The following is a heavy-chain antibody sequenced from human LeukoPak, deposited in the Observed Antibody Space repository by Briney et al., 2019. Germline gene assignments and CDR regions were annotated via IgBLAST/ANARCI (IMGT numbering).Heavy chain of an antibody. CDR1: GFTFSSYS. V-gene: IGHV3-21*01. CDR3: ASLLTMVRGDNY. D-gene: IGHD3-10*01. CDR2: ISSSSSYI. Sequence: GGSLRLSCAASGFTFSSYSMNWVRQAPGKGLEWVSSISSSSSYIYYADSVKGRFTISRDNAKNSLHLQMNSLRAEDTAVYYCASLLTMVRGDNYWGQGTLVTVSS. J-gene: IGHJ4*02.